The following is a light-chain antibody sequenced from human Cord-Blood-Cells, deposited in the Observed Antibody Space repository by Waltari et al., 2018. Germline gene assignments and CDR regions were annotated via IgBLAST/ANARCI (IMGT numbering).Light chain of an antibody. V-gene: IGLV1-44*01. CDR2: SNN. Sequence: QSVLTQPPSASGTPGQRVTISCSGSSSNIGSNTVNWYQQLPGTAPKLHIYSNNQRPSGLPARFSGSKSGTSASLASSGLQSDDEADYYCAAWDDSLNGWVFGGGTKLTVL. CDR3: AAWDDSLNGWV. CDR1: SSNIGSNT. J-gene: IGLJ3*02.